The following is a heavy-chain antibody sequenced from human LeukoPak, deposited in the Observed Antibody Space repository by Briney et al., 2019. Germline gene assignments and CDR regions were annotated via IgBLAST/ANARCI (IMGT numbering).Heavy chain of an antibody. D-gene: IGHD3-9*01. V-gene: IGHV4-59*08. Sequence: SETLSLTCTVSGDFISSYDWIWLRQPPGKGLEWIGYIFYSGSTNYNPSLKSRVTISVDTSKNQFSLKLSSVTAADTAVYYCARQQDYDLLTGYYWGGWYDRRGARTLVTVSS. CDR2: IFYSGST. J-gene: IGHJ5*02. CDR1: GDFISSYD. CDR3: ARQQDYDLLTGYYWGGWYDR.